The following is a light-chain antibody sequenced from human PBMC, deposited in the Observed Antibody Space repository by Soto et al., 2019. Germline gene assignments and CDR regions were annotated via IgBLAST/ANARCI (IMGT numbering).Light chain of an antibody. CDR2: DAS. V-gene: IGKV1-27*01. CDR1: QGISIY. CDR3: QKYNGAPRP. Sequence: DIQMTQSPSSLSASVGDRVTIACRASQGISIYLAWYQQKPGKVPQLLIYDASTLQSGVPSRFSGSGSGTDFTLTISGLQPEDVATDYCQKYNGAPRPFGGGTHVEIK. J-gene: IGKJ4*01.